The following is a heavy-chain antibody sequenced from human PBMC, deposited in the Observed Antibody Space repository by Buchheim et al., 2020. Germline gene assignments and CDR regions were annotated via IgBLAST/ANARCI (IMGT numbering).Heavy chain of an antibody. J-gene: IGHJ4*02. Sequence: EVQLLESGGGLVQPGGSLRLSCAASGFTFSSYAMSWVRQAPGKGLEWVSTVTGSGDSTYYADSVKGRFTIPRDNSKHTLYLQMNSLRAEDTALYYCAKAGGFYSGYDYYWGQGTL. CDR3: AKAGGFYSGYDYY. CDR2: VTGSGDST. D-gene: IGHD5-12*01. CDR1: GFTFSSYA. V-gene: IGHV3-23*01.